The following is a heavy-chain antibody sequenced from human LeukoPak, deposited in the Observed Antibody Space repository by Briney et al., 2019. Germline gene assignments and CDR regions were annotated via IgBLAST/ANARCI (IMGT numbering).Heavy chain of an antibody. V-gene: IGHV4-59*01. CDR1: GGSISGYY. J-gene: IGHJ6*02. D-gene: IGHD2-15*01. CDR2: IHYSGYT. Sequence: SETLSLTCTVSGGSISGYYWSWIRQPPGKGLEWIGYIHYSGYTNYNPSLKSRVTISVDTSKNQFSLKLSSVTAADTAVYYCARVVVDRDYYYGMDVWGQGTTVTVSS. CDR3: ARVVVDRDYYYGMDV.